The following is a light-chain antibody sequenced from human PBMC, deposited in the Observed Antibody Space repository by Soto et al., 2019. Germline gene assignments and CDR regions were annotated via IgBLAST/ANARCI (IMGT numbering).Light chain of an antibody. CDR1: SRDVGGYNY. CDR3: TSYGGANTLV. V-gene: IGLV2-8*01. CDR2: EVS. J-gene: IGLJ2*01. Sequence: QSVLTQPPSASGSPGQSVTISCTGTSRDVGGYNYVSWYQQHPGKAPKLMIFEVSARPSGVPERFSGSKSGNTASLIVSGLQAEYEADYYSTSYGGANTLVFGGGTKLTVL.